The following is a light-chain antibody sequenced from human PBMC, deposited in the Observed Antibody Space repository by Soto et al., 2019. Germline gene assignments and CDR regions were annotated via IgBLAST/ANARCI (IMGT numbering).Light chain of an antibody. CDR2: SAS. CDR3: HKYNSAPFT. J-gene: IGKJ2*01. V-gene: IGKV1-27*01. Sequence: DVQMTQSPSSLSASVGDRVTITCRASEDISNFLAWYQQKPGKVPKVLVFSASTLQSGVPSRFSDSGSGTDFTLTISSLQPEDVATYYCHKYNSAPFTFGQGTKLEIK. CDR1: EDISNF.